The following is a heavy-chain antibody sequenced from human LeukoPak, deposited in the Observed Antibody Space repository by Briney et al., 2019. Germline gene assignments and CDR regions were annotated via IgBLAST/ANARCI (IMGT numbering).Heavy chain of an antibody. Sequence: SVKVSCKASGGTFSSYAISWVRQAPGQGLEWMGRIIPILGIANYAQKFQGRVTITADKSTSTAYMELSSLRSEDTAVYYCAREYSSSSSSNWFDPWGQGTLVTVSS. CDR1: GGTFSSYA. CDR3: AREYSSSSSSNWFDP. J-gene: IGHJ5*02. V-gene: IGHV1-69*04. CDR2: IIPILGIA. D-gene: IGHD6-6*01.